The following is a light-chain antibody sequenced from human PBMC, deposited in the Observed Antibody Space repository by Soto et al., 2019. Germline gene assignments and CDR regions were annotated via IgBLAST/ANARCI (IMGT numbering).Light chain of an antibody. CDR2: EIT. J-gene: IGLJ1*01. CDR1: SSDVGGYDY. CDR3: SSYSISTAYL. Sequence: QSALTQPASVSGSPGQSITISCTGTSSDVGGYDYVSWYQLHPGKAPKLIIFEITNRPSGVSYRFSGSKSGNTASLTISGLQVEDEADYFCSSYSISTAYLFGTGTKLTVL. V-gene: IGLV2-14*01.